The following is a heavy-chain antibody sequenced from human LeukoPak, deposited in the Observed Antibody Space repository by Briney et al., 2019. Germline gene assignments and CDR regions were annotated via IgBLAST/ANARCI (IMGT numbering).Heavy chain of an antibody. CDR1: GFTFSSTS. CDR3: AGDDVGANPGDAFDI. Sequence: PGGSLRLSCAASGFTFSSTSMNWVRQAPGKGLEWVSYIRGSGTTIYYADSVKGRFTISRDNAKSSLYLQMNSLRTEDTAVYYCAGDDVGANPGDAFDIWGQGTMVTVSS. V-gene: IGHV3-48*01. D-gene: IGHD1-26*01. CDR2: IRGSGTTI. J-gene: IGHJ3*02.